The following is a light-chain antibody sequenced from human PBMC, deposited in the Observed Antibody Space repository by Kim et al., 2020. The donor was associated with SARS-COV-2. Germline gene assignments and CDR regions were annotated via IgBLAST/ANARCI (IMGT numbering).Light chain of an antibody. J-gene: IGKJ1*01. Sequence: EVVLTQSPGTLSLSPGERGTLSCGASQSVSSNYLAWYQRKPGQAPRLLIYGASSRATGIPDRFSGSGSGTDFTLTISSLEPEDFAVYYCQQYAGSPWTFGQGTKVDIK. V-gene: IGKV3-20*01. CDR3: QQYAGSPWT. CDR2: GAS. CDR1: QSVSSNY.